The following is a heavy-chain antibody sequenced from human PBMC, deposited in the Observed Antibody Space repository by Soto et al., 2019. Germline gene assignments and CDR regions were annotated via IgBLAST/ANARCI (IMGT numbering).Heavy chain of an antibody. CDR3: ARGGYGGLDY. V-gene: IGHV4-34*01. CDR1: GGSFSCYY. J-gene: IGHJ4*02. Sequence: SETLSLTCAVYGGSFSCYYWIWIRQPPGKGLEWIGEINHSGSTNYNPSLKSRVTISVDTSKNQFSLKLSSVTAADTAVYYCARGGYGGLDYWGQGTLVTVSS. CDR2: INHSGST. D-gene: IGHD3-10*01.